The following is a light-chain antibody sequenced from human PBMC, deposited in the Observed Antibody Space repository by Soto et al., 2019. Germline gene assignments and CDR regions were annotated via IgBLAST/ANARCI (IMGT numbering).Light chain of an antibody. CDR2: AAS. CDR3: QQAYINPRT. J-gene: IGKJ1*01. V-gene: IGKV1-39*01. CDR1: QSISIY. Sequence: DIQMTQSPSSLSAYIGDRVTITCRASQSISIYLNWYQQKPGKAPKVLIYAASTLQSGVPSRFSGSGSGTDFTLTISNLQPEDFASYYCQQAYINPRTFGPGTKVDIK.